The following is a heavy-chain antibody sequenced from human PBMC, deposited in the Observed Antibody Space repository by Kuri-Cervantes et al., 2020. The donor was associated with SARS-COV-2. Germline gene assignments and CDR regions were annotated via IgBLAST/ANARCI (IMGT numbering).Heavy chain of an antibody. D-gene: IGHD2-15*01. CDR2: IWSDGSNK. J-gene: IGHJ6*02. Sequence: GESLKISCAACGSTFSRYGLHWVRQAPEKGPEWGAVIWSDGSNKYYADSVKGLFTICRDNSKNTLYQQMNSLRGEDTAVYYCARDGLRPGGKYCSGDSCAYYCMDVWGQGTTVTVSS. CDR1: GSTFSRYG. CDR3: ARDGLRPGGKYCSGDSCAYYCMDV. V-gene: IGHV3-33*01.